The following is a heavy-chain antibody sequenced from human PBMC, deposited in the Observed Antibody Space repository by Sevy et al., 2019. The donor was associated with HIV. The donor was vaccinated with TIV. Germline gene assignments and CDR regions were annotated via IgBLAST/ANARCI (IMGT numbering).Heavy chain of an antibody. V-gene: IGHV3-23*01. D-gene: IGHD3-10*01. J-gene: IGHJ6*02. Sequence: GGSLRLSCAASGFTFSSYAMSWVRQAPGKGLEWVSAIIGSGGSTYYGDSVKGRFTISKDNSKNTLDLQMNSLRAEDTGVYYCAKDPGGGYYYGSGSYLYYYGMDVWGQGTTVTVSS. CDR3: AKDPGGGYYYGSGSYLYYYGMDV. CDR2: IIGSGGST. CDR1: GFTFSSYA.